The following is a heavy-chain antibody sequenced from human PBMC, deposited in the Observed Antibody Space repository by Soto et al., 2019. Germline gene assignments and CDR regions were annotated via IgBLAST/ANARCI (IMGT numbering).Heavy chain of an antibody. CDR2: ISGSGGNT. D-gene: IGHD6-13*01. CDR1: GFTFSNSA. V-gene: IGHV3-23*01. CDR3: AKEGNLAAAGVDY. J-gene: IGHJ4*02. Sequence: EVQLFESGGGLVQPGGSLRLSCAASGFTFSNSAMSWVPQAPGKGLYWVSAISGSGGNTFYADSVKGRFTISRDNSNNTLYLQMNSLRAEDTAVYYCAKEGNLAAAGVDYWGQGTLVTVSS.